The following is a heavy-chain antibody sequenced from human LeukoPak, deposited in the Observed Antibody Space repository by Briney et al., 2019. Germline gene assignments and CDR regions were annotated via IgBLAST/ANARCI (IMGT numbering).Heavy chain of an antibody. J-gene: IGHJ3*02. D-gene: IGHD6-13*01. CDR2: ISAYNGDT. CDR1: GYIFTSYS. CDR3: AREEGAPIAAANI. Sequence: ASVKVSCKASGYIFTSYSISWVRQAPGQGLEWMEWISAYNGDTNYVQKLQGRVTMTTGTSTSTAYMELKSLRSDDTAVYYCAREEGAPIAAANIWGLGTKVTVSS. V-gene: IGHV1-18*01.